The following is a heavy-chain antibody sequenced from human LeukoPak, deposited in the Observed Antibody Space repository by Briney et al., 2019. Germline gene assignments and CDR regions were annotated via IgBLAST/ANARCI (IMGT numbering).Heavy chain of an antibody. D-gene: IGHD6-19*01. V-gene: IGHV3-9*03. Sequence: PGGSLRLSCAASGFTFDDCAMHWVRTAPGKGLEGVSGISWSSGSIGYADSVKGRFTISRDNAKNSLYLQMYRVRTGDMALDYCAKGAGGIAVAGTGGSYFDYWGQGTLVTVSS. J-gene: IGHJ4*02. CDR1: GFTFDDCA. CDR3: AKGAGGIAVAGTGGSYFDY. CDR2: ISWSSGSI.